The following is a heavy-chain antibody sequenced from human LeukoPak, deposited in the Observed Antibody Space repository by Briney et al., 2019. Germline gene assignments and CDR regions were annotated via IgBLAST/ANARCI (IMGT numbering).Heavy chain of an antibody. CDR3: ARVGYSYSITDWSRAGLGASPPKYYYHMDV. V-gene: IGHV4-34*01. D-gene: IGHD5-18*01. CDR2: IKQSEGA. J-gene: IGHJ6*03. CDR1: GGSFSDYW. Sequence: SETLSLTCAVYGGSFSDYWWTWIRQPPGKGLEWIGEIKQSEGANHYASLMSRVIMSEDKFKDHISLKVHCVTAAATAVYYSARVGYSYSITDWSRAGLGASPPKYYYHMDVWGKGTTVTVSS.